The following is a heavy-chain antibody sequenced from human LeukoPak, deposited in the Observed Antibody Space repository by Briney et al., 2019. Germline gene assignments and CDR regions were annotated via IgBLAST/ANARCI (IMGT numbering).Heavy chain of an antibody. CDR2: INPNSGGT. CDR3: ARGVTGDICRGLSLRSWYFDL. D-gene: IGHD7-27*01. V-gene: IGHV1-2*02. J-gene: IGHJ2*01. CDR1: GYTFTGYY. Sequence: ASVKVSCKASGYTFTGYYMHWVRQAPGQGLEWMGWINPNSGGTNYAQKFQGRVTMTRDTSISTAYMGLSRLRSDDTAVYYCARGVTGDICRGLSLRSWYFDLWGRGTLVTVSS.